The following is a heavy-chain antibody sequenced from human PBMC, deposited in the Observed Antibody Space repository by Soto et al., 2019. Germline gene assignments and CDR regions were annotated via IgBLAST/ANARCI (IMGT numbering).Heavy chain of an antibody. V-gene: IGHV3-7*01. Sequence: EVQLVESGGGSVQPGGSLRLSCAGSGFTFSNYWMNWVRQAPGKGLEWVANIKQDGSEKNYVDSVKGRFTISRDNAKNSLYLQMNSLRAEDTAVYYCCYTTSLNGNWGQGTLVTVSS. CDR1: GFTFSNYW. D-gene: IGHD3-16*02. J-gene: IGHJ4*02. CDR3: CYTTSLNGN. CDR2: IKQDGSEK.